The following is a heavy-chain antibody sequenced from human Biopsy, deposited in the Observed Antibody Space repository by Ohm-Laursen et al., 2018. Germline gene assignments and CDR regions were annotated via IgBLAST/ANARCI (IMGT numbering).Heavy chain of an antibody. V-gene: IGHV4-31*01. CDR1: GGSIGGGEYY. D-gene: IGHD3-22*01. Sequence: SDTLSLTCTVSGGSIGGGEYYWNWIRQHPGKGLEWIGLISYSGTTFYNPSLESLLTISIDTSKNHFSLNLRSVTAADTAAYYCARGVPHYDGSGFPLAGYWYFDLWGRGTLVTVSS. CDR2: ISYSGTT. CDR3: ARGVPHYDGSGFPLAGYWYFDL. J-gene: IGHJ2*01.